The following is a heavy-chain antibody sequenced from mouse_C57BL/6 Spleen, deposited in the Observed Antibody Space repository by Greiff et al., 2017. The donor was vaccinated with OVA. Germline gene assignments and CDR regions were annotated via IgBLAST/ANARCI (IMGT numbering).Heavy chain of an antibody. V-gene: IGHV1-52*01. CDR3: ARNRAKAGYFDY. CDR1: GYTFTSYW. J-gene: IGHJ2*01. Sequence: QVQLKQPGAELVRPGSSVKLSCKASGYTFTSYWMHWVKQRPIQGLEWIGNIDPSDSETHYNQKFKDKATLTVDKSSSTAYMQLSSLTSEDSAVYYCARNRAKAGYFDYWGQGTTLTVSS. D-gene: IGHD3-3*01. CDR2: IDPSDSET.